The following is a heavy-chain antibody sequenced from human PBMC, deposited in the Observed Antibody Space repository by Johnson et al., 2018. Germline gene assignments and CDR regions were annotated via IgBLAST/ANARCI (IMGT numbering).Heavy chain of an antibody. Sequence: QEQLVESGGGVVEHGGSLGLSCSASGFTFSTSGMHWVRQAPGKGPEWVTSLSYDGNNIYYADSVKGLFTISRDNAKNTLSLQMNSLRAGDTSVYYCAKDLHGYQVYSQNMDIWGLGTTVTVSS. CDR1: GFTFSTSG. V-gene: IGHV3-30*18. D-gene: IGHD5-24*01. CDR2: LSYDGNNI. CDR3: AKDLHGYQVYSQNMDI. J-gene: IGHJ6*02.